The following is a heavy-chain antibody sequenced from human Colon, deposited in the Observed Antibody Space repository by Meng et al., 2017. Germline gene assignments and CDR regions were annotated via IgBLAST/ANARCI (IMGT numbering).Heavy chain of an antibody. V-gene: IGHV4-4*02. Sequence: QGPGPGLVNPSGTLSLPCAVSGGYLSNSNWWSGARQSTGKGLEWIGEIYHSGNTNYNPSLKSRVTISVDKSKNQFSLKVSSVTAADTAVYYCASRGFSYGYVSFWGQGTLVTVSS. CDR2: IYHSGNT. D-gene: IGHD5-18*01. CDR1: GGYLSNSNW. CDR3: ASRGFSYGYVSF. J-gene: IGHJ4*02.